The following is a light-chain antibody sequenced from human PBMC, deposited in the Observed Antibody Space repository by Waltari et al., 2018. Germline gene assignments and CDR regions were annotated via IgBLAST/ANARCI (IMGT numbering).Light chain of an antibody. V-gene: IGKV2-30*01. CDR1: QSLVYTDGISY. J-gene: IGKJ5*01. CDR2: KVS. Sequence: DVGLTQSPLSLPVTLGQPASISCRSSQSLVYTDGISYLNWFHQRPGQAPRRLISKVSIRDSGAPDRFSGSGSGTEFTLMISSVEADDVGVYFCMQATHWPVTFGQGTRLE. CDR3: MQATHWPVT.